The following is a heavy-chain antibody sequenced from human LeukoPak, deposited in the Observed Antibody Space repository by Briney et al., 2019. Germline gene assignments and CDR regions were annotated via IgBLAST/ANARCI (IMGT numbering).Heavy chain of an antibody. J-gene: IGHJ4*02. D-gene: IGHD3-10*01. CDR3: APGGVDGPFDY. V-gene: IGHV1-69*04. CDR1: GGTFSSYA. CDR2: IIPILGIA. Sequence: SVKVSCKASGGTFSSYAISWVRQAPGQGLEWMGRIIPILGIANYAQKFQGRVTMTRDTSTSTVYMELSSLRSEDTAVYYCAPGGVDGPFDYWGQGTLVTVSS.